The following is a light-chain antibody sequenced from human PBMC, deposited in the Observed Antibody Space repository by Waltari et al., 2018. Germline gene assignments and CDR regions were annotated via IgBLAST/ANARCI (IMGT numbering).Light chain of an antibody. V-gene: IGLV2-14*03. CDR2: DVS. Sequence: QSALTQPASVSGSPGQSITISCAGTTRHIGSYNYVSWYQQHPGKAPKLLIFDVSNRPSGVSNRFSGSKSGNTASLTISGLQAEDEADYYCSSYARSTALLFGGGTRLTVL. CDR1: TRHIGSYNY. CDR3: SSYARSTALL. J-gene: IGLJ2*01.